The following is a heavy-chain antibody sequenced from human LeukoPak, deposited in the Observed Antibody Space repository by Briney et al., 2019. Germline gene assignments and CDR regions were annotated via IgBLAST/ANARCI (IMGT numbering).Heavy chain of an antibody. CDR2: INWNGSNT. D-gene: IGHD1-14*01. V-gene: IGHV3-20*04. Sequence: PGGSLRLSCAASGFMFGDYGMSWVRQAPGKGLEWVSGINWNGSNTGYVDSVKGRFTISRDSAKNSLYLQMNSLRAEDTALYYCARTGAVTPHLSYFDYWGQGTLVTVSS. J-gene: IGHJ4*02. CDR1: GFMFGDYG. CDR3: ARTGAVTPHLSYFDY.